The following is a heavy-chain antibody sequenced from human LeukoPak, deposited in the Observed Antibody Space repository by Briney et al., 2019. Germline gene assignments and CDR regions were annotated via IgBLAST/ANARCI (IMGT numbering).Heavy chain of an antibody. V-gene: IGHV3-21*01. Sequence: PGGSLRLSCAASGFTFSTYSMNWVRQAPGKGLEWVSSISSVSSYIYYADSVKGRFTISRDNAKNSLYLQMNSLRAEDTAVYYCARDLRSSGYYAFDYWGQGTLVTVSS. D-gene: IGHD3-22*01. CDR2: ISSVSSYI. CDR3: ARDLRSSGYYAFDY. J-gene: IGHJ4*02. CDR1: GFTFSTYS.